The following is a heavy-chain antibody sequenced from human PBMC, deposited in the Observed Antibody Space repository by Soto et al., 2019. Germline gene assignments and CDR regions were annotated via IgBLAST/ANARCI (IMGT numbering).Heavy chain of an antibody. D-gene: IGHD3-10*01. V-gene: IGHV3-30*18. CDR2: ISYDGSNK. CDR3: AKGPPWGSSGMDV. J-gene: IGHJ6*01. CDR1: GFTFSNYG. Sequence: QVQLVESGGGVVQPGRSLRLSCAASGFTFSNYGMHWVRQAPGKGLEWVAVISYDGSNKYYADSVKGRFIISRDNSKNTLYLQMNSLRAEDTAVYYCAKGPPWGSSGMDVW.